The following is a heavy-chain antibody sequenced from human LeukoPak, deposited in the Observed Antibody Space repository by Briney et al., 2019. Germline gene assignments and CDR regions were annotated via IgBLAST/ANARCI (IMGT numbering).Heavy chain of an antibody. J-gene: IGHJ6*02. V-gene: IGHV4-34*01. CDR3: ARGYCSGGSCYLDP. Sequence: PSETLSLTCTVSGGSISSYYWSWIRQPPGKGLEWIGEINHSGSTNYNPSLKSRVTISVDTSKNQFSLKLSSVTAADTAVYYCARGYCSGGSCYLDPWGQGTTVTVSS. D-gene: IGHD2-15*01. CDR1: GGSISSYY. CDR2: INHSGST.